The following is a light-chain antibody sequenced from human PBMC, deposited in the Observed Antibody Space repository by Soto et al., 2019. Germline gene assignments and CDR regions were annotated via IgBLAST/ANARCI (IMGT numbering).Light chain of an antibody. J-gene: IGKJ3*01. V-gene: IGKV3-20*01. Sequence: EIVLMQSPGTLSLSPGEGATLSCRASQSVNSNYLAWYQQKPGQAPTVLIFDTSRRATGVPDRFSVSGSGTDFTLTISRLEPDDFAVYYCQQYGSSQFTFGPGTKVNIK. CDR3: QQYGSSQFT. CDR1: QSVNSNY. CDR2: DTS.